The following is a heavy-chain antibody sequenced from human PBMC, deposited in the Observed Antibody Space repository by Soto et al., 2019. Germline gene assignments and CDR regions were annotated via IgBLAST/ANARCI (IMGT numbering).Heavy chain of an antibody. CDR3: ATLSTQFDR. J-gene: IGHJ5*02. CDR1: GFTFSDYY. V-gene: IGHV3-11*01. D-gene: IGHD1-1*01. Sequence: GGSLRLSCAATGFTFSDYYMSWIRQAPGMGLEWVSYISGSGNSTYYADSVKGRFTISRDNAKNSLYLQMNSLRVEDTAVYYCATLSTQFDRWGQGNLVTVSS. CDR2: ISGSGNST.